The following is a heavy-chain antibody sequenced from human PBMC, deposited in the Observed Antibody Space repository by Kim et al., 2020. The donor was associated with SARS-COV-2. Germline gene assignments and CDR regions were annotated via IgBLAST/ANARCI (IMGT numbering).Heavy chain of an antibody. CDR3: ARDRAGIAAAGTRDGFDP. Sequence: SETLSLTCTVSGGSISSGGYYWSWIRQHPGKGLEWIGYIYYSGSTYYNPSLKSRVTISVDTSKNQFSLKLSSVTAADTAVYYCARDRAGIAAAGTRDGFDPWGQGTLVTVSS. V-gene: IGHV4-31*03. J-gene: IGHJ5*02. CDR2: IYYSGST. CDR1: GGSISSGGYY. D-gene: IGHD6-13*01.